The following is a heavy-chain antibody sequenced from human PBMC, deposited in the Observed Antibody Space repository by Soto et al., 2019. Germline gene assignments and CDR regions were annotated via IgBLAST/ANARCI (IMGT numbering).Heavy chain of an antibody. D-gene: IGHD2-21*02. J-gene: IGHJ6*02. CDR3: AREETAWPLAYGLDV. CDR2: IGTRSDI. CDR1: GFTFSTYS. Sequence: EVQLVESGGGLVKPGGSLRLSCVASGFTFSTYSMNWVRQAPGKGLEWVSTIGTRSDIYYAESMKGRFTISRDNAKNSLSLQMNSLRVEDTAVYYCAREETAWPLAYGLDVWGQGTAVTVSS. V-gene: IGHV3-21*02.